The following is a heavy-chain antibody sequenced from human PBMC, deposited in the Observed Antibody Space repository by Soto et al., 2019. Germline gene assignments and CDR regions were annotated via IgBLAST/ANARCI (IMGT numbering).Heavy chain of an antibody. CDR1: GYTFTGYH. D-gene: IGHD3-10*01. CDR2: INPNSGGT. CDR3: ARDLRVRGVVWYYYGMDV. J-gene: IGHJ6*02. Sequence: SVEGACKASGYTFTGYHMHWVRQAPGQGLEWMGWINPNSGGTNYAQKFQGRVTMTRDTSISTAYMELSRLRSDDTAVYYCARDLRVRGVVWYYYGMDVWGQGTTVTVSS. V-gene: IGHV1-2*02.